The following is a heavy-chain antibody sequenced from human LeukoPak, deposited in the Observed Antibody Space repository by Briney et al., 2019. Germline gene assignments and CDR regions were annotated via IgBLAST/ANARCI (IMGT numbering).Heavy chain of an antibody. CDR3: ASESSGWFFMEN. J-gene: IGHJ4*02. CDR2: IKQDGSEK. D-gene: IGHD3-22*01. Sequence: GGSLRLSCAASGFTFSNYWMTWVRQGPGKGLEWVANIKQDGSEKNYVDSVKGRFTISRDNAKKSLYLQMNTLRAEDTAVYYCASESSGWFFMENWGQGTLSPSPQ. V-gene: IGHV3-7*01. CDR1: GFTFSNYW.